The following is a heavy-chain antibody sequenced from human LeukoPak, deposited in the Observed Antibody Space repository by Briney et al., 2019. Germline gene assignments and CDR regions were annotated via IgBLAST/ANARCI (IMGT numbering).Heavy chain of an antibody. V-gene: IGHV4-4*07. Sequence: KPSETLSLTCTVSGGSISSYYWSWIRQPAGKGLEWIGRIYTSGSTNYNPSLKSRVTMSVDTSKNQFSLKLSSVTAADTAVYYCAREDSSSWYGYFDYWGQGTLVTVSS. CDR2: IYTSGST. D-gene: IGHD6-13*01. CDR1: GGSISSYY. CDR3: AREDSSSWYGYFDY. J-gene: IGHJ4*02.